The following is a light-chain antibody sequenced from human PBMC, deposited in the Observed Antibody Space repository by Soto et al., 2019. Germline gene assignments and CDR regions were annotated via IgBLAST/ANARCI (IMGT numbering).Light chain of an antibody. J-gene: IGLJ2*01. Sequence: QSVLTQPASVSESPGQSITISCTGTSSDVGGYNYISWYQQHPGKAPKFIIYDVRNRPSGVSNRFSGSRSGNTASLTISGLQAEDEADYYCSSYTSSNTVIFGGGTKLTVL. CDR2: DVR. CDR3: SSYTSSNTVI. V-gene: IGLV2-14*03. CDR1: SSDVGGYNY.